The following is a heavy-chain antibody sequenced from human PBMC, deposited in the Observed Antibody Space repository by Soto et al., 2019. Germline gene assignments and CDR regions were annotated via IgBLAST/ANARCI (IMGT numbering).Heavy chain of an antibody. J-gene: IGHJ4*02. D-gene: IGHD2-15*01. CDR3: AAGWWVDYLFDY. V-gene: IGHV3-23*01. CDR1: GFTFSTYG. Sequence: EVQLLDSGGGLVQPGGSLRLSCAASGFTFSTYGMSWVRQAPGKGLEWVSGISGSGGRAYYADSVKGPFTISRDNSKSMLYQQINSLRAEDAAVYYCAAGWWVDYLFDYWGQGTLLTVSS. CDR2: ISGSGGRA.